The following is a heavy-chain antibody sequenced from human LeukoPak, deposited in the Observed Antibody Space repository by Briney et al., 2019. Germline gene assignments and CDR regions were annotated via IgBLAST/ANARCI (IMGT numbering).Heavy chain of an antibody. CDR1: GFTVSSNY. V-gene: IGHV3-53*04. Sequence: GGSLRLSCAASGFTVSSNYMSWVRQAPGEGLEWVSVIYSGGSTYYADSVKGRFTISRQNSKNKLDLQMNSLRPEDTAVYYCARDGRYCITTSCYGYYGMDVWGQGTTVTVTS. D-gene: IGHD2-2*01. CDR3: ARDGRYCITTSCYGYYGMDV. CDR2: IYSGGST. J-gene: IGHJ6*02.